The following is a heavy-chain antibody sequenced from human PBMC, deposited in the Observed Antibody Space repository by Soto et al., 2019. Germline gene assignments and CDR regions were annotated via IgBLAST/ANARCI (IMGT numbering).Heavy chain of an antibody. V-gene: IGHV4-34*01. J-gene: IGHJ6*02. CDR2: INHSGST. CDR3: ARGSRGKWLRPQYYHYLMDV. CDR1: GGSFSGYY. Sequence: SETLSLTCAVYGGSFSGYYWSWIRQPPGKGLEWIGEINHSGSTNCNPSLKSRVTISVDTSKNQFSLKLSSVTAADTAVYYCARGSRGKWLRPQYYHYLMDVRGQGTTVPVSS. D-gene: IGHD5-12*01.